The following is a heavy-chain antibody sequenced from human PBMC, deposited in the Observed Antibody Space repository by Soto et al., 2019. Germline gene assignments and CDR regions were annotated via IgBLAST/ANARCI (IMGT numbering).Heavy chain of an antibody. Sequence: QVQLVESGGGVVQPGRSLRLSCAASGFTFSSYGMHWVRQAPGKGLEWVAVISYDGSNKYYADSVKGRFTISRDNSKNTLYLQMNSLRAEDTAVYYCAKPGTPTWYFDLWGRGTLVTVSS. D-gene: IGHD1-1*01. CDR1: GFTFSSYG. V-gene: IGHV3-30*18. CDR3: AKPGTPTWYFDL. J-gene: IGHJ2*01. CDR2: ISYDGSNK.